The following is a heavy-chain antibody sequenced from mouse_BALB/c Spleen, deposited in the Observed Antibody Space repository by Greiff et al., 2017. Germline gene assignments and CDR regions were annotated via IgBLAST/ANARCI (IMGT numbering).Heavy chain of an antibody. V-gene: IGHV1-61*01. J-gene: IGHJ2*01. D-gene: IGHD1-1*02. CDR1: GYAFSSYW. Sequence: QVHVKQSGAELVRPGSSVKISCKASGYAFSSYWMNWVKQRPGQGLEWIGRIDPYDSETHYNQKFKDKAILTVDKSSSTAYMQLSSLTSEDSAVYYCARKGTSYGVDYWGQGTTLTVSS. CDR3: ARKGTSYGVDY. CDR2: IDPYDSET.